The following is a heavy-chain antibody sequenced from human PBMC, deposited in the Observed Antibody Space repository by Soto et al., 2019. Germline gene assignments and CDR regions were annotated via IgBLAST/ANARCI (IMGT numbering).Heavy chain of an antibody. J-gene: IGHJ2*01. CDR3: ARMSYYYDKWYFDL. CDR1: GDSINNNDYY. D-gene: IGHD3-22*01. CDR2: VYYSGST. V-gene: IGHV4-30-4*01. Sequence: QLHESGPGVVKPSETLSLTCTVSGDSINNNDYYWNWIRQTPGKGLEWIGYVYYSGSTYYIPSLKSRLAMSVDTSKNQFPLKLSSVTAADTAIYYCARMSYYYDKWYFDLWGRGTLVTVSS.